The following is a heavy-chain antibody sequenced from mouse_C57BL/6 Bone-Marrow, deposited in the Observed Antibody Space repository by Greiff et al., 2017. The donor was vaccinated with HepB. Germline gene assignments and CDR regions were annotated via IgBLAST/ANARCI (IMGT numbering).Heavy chain of an antibody. CDR3: ARLGFDY. J-gene: IGHJ2*01. V-gene: IGHV5-12*01. CDR2: ISNGGGST. Sequence: EVKLMESGGGLVQPGGSLKLSCAASGFTFSDYYMYWVRQTPEKRLEWVAYISNGGGSTYYPDTVKGRFTISRDNAKNTLYLQISRLKSEDTAMYYCARLGFDYWGQGTTLTVSS. CDR1: GFTFSDYY.